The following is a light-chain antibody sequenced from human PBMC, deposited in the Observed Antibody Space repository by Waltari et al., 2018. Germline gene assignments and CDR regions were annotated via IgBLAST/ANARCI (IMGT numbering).Light chain of an antibody. CDR1: RSDIGAFND. J-gene: IGLJ2*01. CDR3: SSYTTFGTVL. Sequence: QSALTQPASVSGSPGQSLTISCTGARSDIGAFNDVSWYQQHPDKPPKVIIYDVNSRPSGVYSRFSGSKSGDTASLTISGLQAEDEAHYYCSSYTTFGTVLFGGGT. CDR2: DVN. V-gene: IGLV2-14*03.